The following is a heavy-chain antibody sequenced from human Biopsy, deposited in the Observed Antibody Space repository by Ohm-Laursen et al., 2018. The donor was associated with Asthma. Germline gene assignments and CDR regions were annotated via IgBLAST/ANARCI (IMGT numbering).Heavy chain of an antibody. D-gene: IGHD1/OR15-1a*01. J-gene: IGHJ6*02. CDR3: ARPSPNRDMLYYYYHMDV. Sequence: GPSVTASCNPSGGMFGNQAISCVRQAPGLGLVWMGGIAPIFGSSNYAQRCQGRVTTTTDIFTRTVYMELSCLRFDDTAIYYCARPSPNRDMLYYYYHMDVWGQGTTVIVSS. CDR1: GGMFGNQA. CDR2: IAPIFGSS. V-gene: IGHV1-69*05.